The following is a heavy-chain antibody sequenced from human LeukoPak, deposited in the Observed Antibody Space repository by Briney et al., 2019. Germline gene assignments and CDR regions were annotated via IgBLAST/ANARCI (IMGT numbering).Heavy chain of an antibody. CDR2: FDPEEAKM. D-gene: IGHD3-3*01. CDR3: TTRSGDFWSGFVN. J-gene: IGHJ4*01. Sequence: ASVKVSCKVSGNSLSELSIQWVRQAPGKGLECMGGFDPEEAKMVYAQNFQGRVTMTEDTSTQTAYMELSGLTSDDTAVYYCTTRSGDFWSGFVNWGHGTLVTVYS. CDR1: GNSLSELS. V-gene: IGHV1-24*01.